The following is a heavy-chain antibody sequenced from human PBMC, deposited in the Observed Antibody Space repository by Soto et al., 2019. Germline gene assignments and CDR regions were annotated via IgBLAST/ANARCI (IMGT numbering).Heavy chain of an antibody. V-gene: IGHV1-69*06. J-gene: IGHJ4*02. CDR1: GGTFSSYA. D-gene: IGHD2-2*01. Sequence: SVKVSCKASGGTFSSYAISWVRQAPGQGLEWMGGIIPIFGTANYAQKFQGRVTITADKSTSTAYMELSSLRSEDTAVYYCARDCSSTSCSSPLDYWGQGTLVTVSS. CDR3: ARDCSSTSCSSPLDY. CDR2: IIPIFGTA.